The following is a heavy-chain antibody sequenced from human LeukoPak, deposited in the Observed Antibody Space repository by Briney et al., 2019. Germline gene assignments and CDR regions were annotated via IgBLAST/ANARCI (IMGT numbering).Heavy chain of an antibody. CDR3: ATSVLLWFGTLGY. V-gene: IGHV1-24*01. D-gene: IGHD3-10*01. Sequence: GASVTVSCTVSGYTLTELSMHWVRQAPGKGLEWMGGFDPEDGETIYAQKFQGRVTMTEDTSTDTAYMELSSLRSEDTAVYYCATSVLLWFGTLGYWGQGTLVTVSS. CDR1: GYTLTELS. J-gene: IGHJ4*02. CDR2: FDPEDGET.